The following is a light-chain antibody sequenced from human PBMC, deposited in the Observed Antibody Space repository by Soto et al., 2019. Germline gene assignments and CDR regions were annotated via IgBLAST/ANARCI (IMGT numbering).Light chain of an antibody. CDR3: HQRQSWPRT. V-gene: IGKV3-11*01. CDR1: QAVNTR. J-gene: IGKJ1*01. Sequence: MLSLSVATLSSKTDDKVTLSFRASQAVNTRLAWYQHKPGQAPRLLIYLTSNRAAGIPARFSGSGSETDFTLTISDVEPEDFAVYYCHQRQSWPRTFGQGSK. CDR2: LTS.